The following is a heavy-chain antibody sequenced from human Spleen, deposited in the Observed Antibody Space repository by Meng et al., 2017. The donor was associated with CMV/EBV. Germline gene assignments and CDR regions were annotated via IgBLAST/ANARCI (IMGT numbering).Heavy chain of an antibody. V-gene: IGHV4-61*01. CDR2: MYYRGIT. CDR1: GGSVSSRYY. CDR3: ARWVPNWFDP. J-gene: IGHJ5*02. Sequence: LTCTVSGGSVSSRYYWSWIRQTPGKTLEWIGHMYYRGITNYNPSLKSRVTISVDTSKNQFSLRLSSVTAADTAVYYCARWVPNWFDPWGQGTLVTVSS.